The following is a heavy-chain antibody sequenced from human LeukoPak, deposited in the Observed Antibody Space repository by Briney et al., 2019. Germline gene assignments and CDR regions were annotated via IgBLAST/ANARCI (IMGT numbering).Heavy chain of an antibody. J-gene: IGHJ4*02. CDR1: GFTFDDYV. CDR3: ARTRGSHISMAYLDY. CDR2: ITWNSDTI. Sequence: PGGSLRLSCAASGFTFDDYVMHWVRQAPGKGLEWVSGITWNSDTIAYADSVKGRFTISRDNAKNTLYLQMNSLRAEDTAVYYCARTRGSHISMAYLDYWGQGTLVTVSA. D-gene: IGHD2/OR15-2a*01. V-gene: IGHV3-9*01.